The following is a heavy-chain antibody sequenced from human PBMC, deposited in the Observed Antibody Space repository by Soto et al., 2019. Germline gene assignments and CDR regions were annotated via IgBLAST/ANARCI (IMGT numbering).Heavy chain of an antibody. V-gene: IGHV3-15*01. CDR2: IKSKTDGGTT. Sequence: EVQLVESGGGLVKPGGSLRLSCAASGFTFSNAWMSWVRQAPGKGLEWVGRIKSKTDGGTTDYAAPVKGRFTISRDDSKNTLYLQMNSLKTEDTAVYYCTACLGYCSGGSCYHGECFDYWGQGTLVTVSS. D-gene: IGHD2-15*01. CDR3: TACLGYCSGGSCYHGECFDY. J-gene: IGHJ4*02. CDR1: GFTFSNAW.